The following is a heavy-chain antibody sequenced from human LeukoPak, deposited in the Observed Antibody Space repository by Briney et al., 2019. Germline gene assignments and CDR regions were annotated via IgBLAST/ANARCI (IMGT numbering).Heavy chain of an antibody. CDR2: MNPNSGNT. J-gene: IGHJ6*02. Sequence: ASVKVSCKASGYTFTSYDINWVRQATGQGLEWMGWMNPNSGNTGYAQKFQGRVTMTRNTSISTAYMELSSLRSEDTAVYYCAKRVAEEMAGTQYYYYYYGMDVWGQGTTVTVSS. CDR3: AKRVAEEMAGTQYYYYYYGMDV. V-gene: IGHV1-8*01. CDR1: GYTFTSYD. D-gene: IGHD6-19*01.